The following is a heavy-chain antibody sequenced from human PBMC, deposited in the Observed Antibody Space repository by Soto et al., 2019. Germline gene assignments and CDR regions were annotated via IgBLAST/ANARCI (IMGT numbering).Heavy chain of an antibody. D-gene: IGHD2-21*02. CDR1: GYTFTSYG. J-gene: IGHJ6*02. Sequence: ASVKVSCKASGYTFTSYGISWVRQAPGQGLEWMGWISAYNGNTNYAQKLQGRVTMTTDTSTSTAYMELRSLRSDDTAVYYCAREPRPRDTVVTPAVNYGMDVWGQGTTVTVSS. CDR2: ISAYNGNT. V-gene: IGHV1-18*01. CDR3: AREPRPRDTVVTPAVNYGMDV.